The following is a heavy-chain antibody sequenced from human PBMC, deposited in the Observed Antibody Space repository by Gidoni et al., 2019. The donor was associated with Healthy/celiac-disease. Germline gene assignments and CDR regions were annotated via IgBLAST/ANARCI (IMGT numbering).Heavy chain of an antibody. Sequence: VQLLESGGGLVQPGGSLRLSCAASGFTFSSYAMSGVRQAPGKGLEWVSAISGSGGSTYYADSVKGRFTISRDNSKNTLYLQMNSLRAEDTAVYYCAKDPRAFEQQLVQDYWGQGTLVTVSS. D-gene: IGHD6-13*01. CDR1: GFTFSSYA. CDR2: ISGSGGST. CDR3: AKDPRAFEQQLVQDY. V-gene: IGHV3-23*01. J-gene: IGHJ4*02.